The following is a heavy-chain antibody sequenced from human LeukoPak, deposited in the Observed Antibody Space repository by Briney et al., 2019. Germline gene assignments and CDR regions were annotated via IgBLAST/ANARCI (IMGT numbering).Heavy chain of an antibody. CDR1: GAAISAIGTY. V-gene: IGHV4-39*01. CDR3: TRHAFLSYTTSSFDH. CDR2: IYHSGAT. J-gene: IGHJ4*02. Sequence: KTSQTLSLTCTVSGAAISAIGTYWGWIRQPPGKGLEWLGTIYHSGATYHNPSLKSRATLFVDTSENHFSLKLSSVTAADTAHYYCTRHAFLSYTTSSFDHWGQGTLVTVSS. D-gene: IGHD3-10*01.